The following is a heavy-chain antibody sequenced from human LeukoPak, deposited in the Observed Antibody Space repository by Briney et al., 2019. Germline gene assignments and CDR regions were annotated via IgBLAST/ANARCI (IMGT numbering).Heavy chain of an antibody. J-gene: IGHJ5*02. CDR1: GYTFTSYD. V-gene: IGHV1-8*03. CDR2: MNPNSGST. CDR3: ARGKELGYCTNGVCPNWFDP. Sequence: ASVKVSCKASGYTFTSYDINWVRQATGQGLEWMGWMNPNSGSTGYAQKFQGRVTFIRNTSISTAYMELSSLRSEDTAVYYCARGKELGYCTNGVCPNWFDPWGQGTPVTVSS. D-gene: IGHD2-8*01.